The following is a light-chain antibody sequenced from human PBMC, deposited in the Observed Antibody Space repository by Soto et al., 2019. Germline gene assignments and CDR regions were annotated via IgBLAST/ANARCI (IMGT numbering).Light chain of an antibody. CDR1: QSINGN. J-gene: IGKJ2*03. CDR2: ATS. CDR3: QQYNNWYS. V-gene: IGKV3-15*01. Sequence: EIVMTQSPATLSVSPGERATLFCRASQSINGNLAWYQRKPGQAPRLLMYATSVRATGIPARFSGSGSGTEYTLTISSLQSEDFAVFYCQQYNNWYSFGQGTKLEIK.